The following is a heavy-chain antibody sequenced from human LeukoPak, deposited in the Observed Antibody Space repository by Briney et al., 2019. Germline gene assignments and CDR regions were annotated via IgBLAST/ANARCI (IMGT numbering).Heavy chain of an antibody. D-gene: IGHD5-18*01. V-gene: IGHV4-30-2*01. J-gene: IGHJ4*02. CDR2: IYHSGST. Sequence: KSSETLSLTCTVSGGSISSGGYYWSWIRQPPGKGLEWIGYIYHSGSTYYNPSLKSRVTISVDRSKNQFSLKLSSVTAADTAVYYCARVRGTAMVLFDYWGQGALVTVSS. CDR1: GGSISSGGYY. CDR3: ARVRGTAMVLFDY.